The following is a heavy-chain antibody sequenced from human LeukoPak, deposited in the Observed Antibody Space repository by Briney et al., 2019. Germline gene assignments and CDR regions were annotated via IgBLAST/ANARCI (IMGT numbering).Heavy chain of an antibody. Sequence: GGSLRLSCAASGFTFSSYAMSRVRQAPGKGLEWVANIKQDGSEKYYVDSVKGRFTISRDNAKNSLYLQMNSLRAEDTAVYYCAREDVDTAMVKYYYYGMDVWGQGTTVTVSS. J-gene: IGHJ6*02. CDR1: GFTFSSYA. V-gene: IGHV3-7*01. D-gene: IGHD5-18*01. CDR2: IKQDGSEK. CDR3: AREDVDTAMVKYYYYGMDV.